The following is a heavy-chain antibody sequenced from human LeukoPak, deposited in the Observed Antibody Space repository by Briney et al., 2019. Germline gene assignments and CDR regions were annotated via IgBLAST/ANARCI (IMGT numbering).Heavy chain of an antibody. CDR3: ARVSILGSYYFDY. CDR2: IYYSGST. V-gene: IGHV4-39*07. Sequence: SDTPSLTCTVSGGSISSSSYYWGWIRQPPGKGLEWIGSIYYSGSTYYNPSLKSRVTISVDRSKNQFSLKLSSVTAADTAVYYCARVSILGSYYFDYWGQGTLVTVSS. D-gene: IGHD2-21*01. CDR1: GGSISSSSYY. J-gene: IGHJ4*02.